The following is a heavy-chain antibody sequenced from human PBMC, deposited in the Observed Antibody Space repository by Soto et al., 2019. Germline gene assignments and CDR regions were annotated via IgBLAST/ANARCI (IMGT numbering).Heavy chain of an antibody. J-gene: IGHJ5*02. CDR2: LIPIFGTA. Sequence: SVKVSCKAPGGIFSDHGINRVRQAPGQGLEWMGGLIPIFGTADYAQKFQGRVTITADESTNTAYMELNSLRSEDTAVYYCARGWDHYDSSGLLTWFDPWGQGTLVTVSS. CDR3: ARGWDHYDSSGLLTWFDP. V-gene: IGHV1-69*13. CDR1: GGIFSDHG. D-gene: IGHD3-22*01.